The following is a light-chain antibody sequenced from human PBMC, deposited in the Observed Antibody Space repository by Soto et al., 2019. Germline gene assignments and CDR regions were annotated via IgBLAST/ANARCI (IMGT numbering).Light chain of an antibody. Sequence: DIVMTQSPLSLPVTPGEPASISCRSSQSLLHSNGYNYLDWYLQKPGQSPQLLIYLGSNRASGVPDRFSGSGSGTDFTLKIIRVEAEDVGVYYCMRALQTFTFGPGTKVDIK. V-gene: IGKV2-28*01. CDR3: MRALQTFT. J-gene: IGKJ3*01. CDR1: QSLLHSNGYNY. CDR2: LGS.